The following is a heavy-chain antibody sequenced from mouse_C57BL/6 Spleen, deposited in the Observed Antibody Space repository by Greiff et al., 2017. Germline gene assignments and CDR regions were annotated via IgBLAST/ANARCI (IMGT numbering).Heavy chain of an antibody. CDR2: LYPRDGST. CDR3: AGHIYDGYCEGFDY. Sequence: QVQLQQSGPELVKPGASVKLSCKASGYTFTSYDMNWVKQRPGQGLEWLGWLYPRDGSTKYNEKFKGKATLTVDTSSSTAYMELHSLTSEDSAVDFGAGHIYDGYCEGFDYWGKGTTLTVSS. V-gene: IGHV1-85*01. D-gene: IGHD2-3*01. J-gene: IGHJ2*01. CDR1: GYTFTSYD.